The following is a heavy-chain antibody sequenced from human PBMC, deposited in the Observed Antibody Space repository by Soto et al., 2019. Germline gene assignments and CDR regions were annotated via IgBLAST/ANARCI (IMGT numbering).Heavy chain of an antibody. CDR2: IRSKTSGEIR. J-gene: IGHJ4*02. CDR1: GFTFIYAW. D-gene: IGHD3-3*01. Sequence: EVQVVETGGGLVKPGESLRLSCAASGFTFIYAWMTWVRQAPGKGLEWVGRIRSKTSGEIRDYAAPVKGRFTISRDDSTNTVYLQMTSLKTADTAVYYCVIDISESGVGELDHWGQGTHVTVSS. V-gene: IGHV3-15*01. CDR3: VIDISESGVGELDH.